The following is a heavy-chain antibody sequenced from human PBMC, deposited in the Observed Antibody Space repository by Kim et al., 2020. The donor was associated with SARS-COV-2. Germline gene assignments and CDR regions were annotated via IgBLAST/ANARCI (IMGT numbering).Heavy chain of an antibody. D-gene: IGHD1-26*01. V-gene: IGHV3-30-3*01. CDR3: ARARGGSYYYGMDV. CDR2: ISYDGSNK. CDR1: GFTFSSYA. J-gene: IGHJ6*02. Sequence: GGSLRLSCAASGFTFSSYAMHWVRQAPGKGLEWVAVISYDGSNKYYADSVKGRFTISRDNSKNTLYPQMNSLRAEDTAGYYCARARGGSYYYGMDVWGQGAPVTVSS.